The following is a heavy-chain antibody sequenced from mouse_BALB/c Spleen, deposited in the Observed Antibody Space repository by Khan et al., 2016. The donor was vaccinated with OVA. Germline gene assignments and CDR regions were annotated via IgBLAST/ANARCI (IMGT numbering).Heavy chain of an antibody. V-gene: IGHV3-2*02. CDR2: IGYSGST. CDR1: GYSITNDYA. CDR3: ASGRLLHRYPDYFDY. J-gene: IGHJ2*01. Sequence: VQLKESGPGLLKPSQSLSLTCTVSGYSITNDYAWYLIRQFPGNKLEWIAFIGYSGSTNYNPSLRSRITISRDTSKNPFFLQLTSVTTEDTATYYCASGRLLHRYPDYFDYWGQGTTLTVSS. D-gene: IGHD1-1*01.